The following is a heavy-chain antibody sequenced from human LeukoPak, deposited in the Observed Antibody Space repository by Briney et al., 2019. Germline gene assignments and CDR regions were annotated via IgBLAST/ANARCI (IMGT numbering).Heavy chain of an antibody. CDR1: GFTFSSYA. CDR3: AKAHPITIFGVVISHYFDY. V-gene: IGHV3-23*01. J-gene: IGHJ4*02. Sequence: GGSPRLSCAASGFTFSSYAMSWVRQAPGKGLEWVSAISGSGGSTYYADSVKGRFTISRDNSKNTLYLQMNSLRAEDTAVYYCAKAHPITIFGVVISHYFDYWGQGTLVAVSS. D-gene: IGHD3-3*01. CDR2: ISGSGGST.